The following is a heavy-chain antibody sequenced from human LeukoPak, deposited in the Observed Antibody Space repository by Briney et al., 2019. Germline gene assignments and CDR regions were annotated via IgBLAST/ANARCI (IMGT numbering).Heavy chain of an antibody. CDR1: GGSISSYY. CDR3: ARVLGGSSTYYYYYMDV. J-gene: IGHJ6*03. CDR2: IYYSGST. V-gene: IGHV4-59*01. Sequence: PSETLSLTCTVSGGSISSYYWSWIRQPPGKGLEWIGYIYYSGSTNYNPSLKSRVTISVDTSKNQFSLKLSSVTAADTAVYYCARVLGGSSTYYYYYMDVWGKGTTVTISS. D-gene: IGHD3-10*01.